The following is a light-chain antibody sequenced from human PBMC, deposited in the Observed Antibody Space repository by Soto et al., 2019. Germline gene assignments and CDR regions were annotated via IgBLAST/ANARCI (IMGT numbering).Light chain of an antibody. Sequence: EIVMTQSPASLSVSPGDGATLSCRASQSVASNVAWYQQKPGQGPRLLIHGASTRAVGVPARFSGSGSGTDFTITISSLQSEDFSAYYCQQYYNWPPQYTFGQGTKLQIK. J-gene: IGKJ2*01. CDR2: GAS. CDR1: QSVASN. CDR3: QQYYNWPPQYT. V-gene: IGKV3-15*01.